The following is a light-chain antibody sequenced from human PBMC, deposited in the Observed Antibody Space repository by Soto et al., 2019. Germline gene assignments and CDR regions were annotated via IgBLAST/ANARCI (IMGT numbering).Light chain of an antibody. CDR1: QSVSSN. CDR3: QQYNNWRT. Sequence: ELVLTQSPSTLSLSPGDRATLSGRASQSVSSNVAWYQQKPGQAPRLLIYGASTRATGIPARFSGSGSGTEFTLTISSLQSEDFAVYYCQQYNNWRTFGQGTKVDNK. V-gene: IGKV3-15*01. J-gene: IGKJ1*01. CDR2: GAS.